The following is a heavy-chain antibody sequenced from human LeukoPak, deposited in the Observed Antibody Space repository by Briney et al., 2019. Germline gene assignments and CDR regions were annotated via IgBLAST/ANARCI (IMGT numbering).Heavy chain of an antibody. CDR1: GGSFSGYY. D-gene: IGHD3-16*02. V-gene: IGHV4-34*01. Sequence: SETLSLTCAVYGGSFSGYYWSWIRQPPGKGLEGIGEINHSGSTNYNPSLKSRVTIAVDTYNNQFSLKLSSVTAADTAVYYCAREVVSGDYVWGSYRFALNYFDYWGQGTLVTVSS. J-gene: IGHJ4*02. CDR2: INHSGST. CDR3: AREVVSGDYVWGSYRFALNYFDY.